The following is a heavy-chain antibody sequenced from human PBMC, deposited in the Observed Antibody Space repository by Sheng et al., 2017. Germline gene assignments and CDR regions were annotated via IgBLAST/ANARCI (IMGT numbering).Heavy chain of an antibody. CDR1: GFTFSSYS. J-gene: IGHJ2*01. CDR3: ARAPDIVLMVYAPHWYFDL. V-gene: IGHV3-21*01. D-gene: IGHD2-8*01. CDR2: ISSGSSYI. Sequence: EVQLVESGGGLVKPGGSLRLSCAASGFTFSSYSMNWVRQAPGKGLEWVSSISSGSSYIYYADSVKGRFTISRDNAKNSLYLQLNSLRADDTAVYSCARAPDIVLMVYAPHWYFDLWGRGALVTVSS.